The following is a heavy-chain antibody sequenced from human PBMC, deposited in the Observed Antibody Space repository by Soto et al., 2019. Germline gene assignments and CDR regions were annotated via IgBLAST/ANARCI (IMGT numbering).Heavy chain of an antibody. D-gene: IGHD6-19*01. CDR2: IKYSGPT. J-gene: IGHJ4*02. CDR3: ARGGSSSWYAADY. V-gene: IGHV4-59*01. CDR1: GGSISTYY. Sequence: SETLSPTCTVSGGSISTYYWNWIRQPPGKRLEWSGNIKYSGPTNFNPSLKSRVTISLVTSENQFSLKLVSVTSADTAVYYCARGGSSSWYAADYWGQGMLVTVSS.